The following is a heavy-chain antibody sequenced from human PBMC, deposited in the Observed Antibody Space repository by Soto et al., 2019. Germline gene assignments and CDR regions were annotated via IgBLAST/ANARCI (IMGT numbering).Heavy chain of an antibody. CDR1: GGSFSGYY. D-gene: IGHD2-15*01. Sequence: PSETLSLTCAVYGGSFSGYYWSWIRQPPGKGLEWIGEINHSGSTNYNPSLKSRVTISVDTSKNQFSLKLSSVTAADTAVYYCARFRSRYCSGGSCYSSNYWGQGTLVTVSS. J-gene: IGHJ4*02. V-gene: IGHV4-34*01. CDR3: ARFRSRYCSGGSCYSSNY. CDR2: INHSGST.